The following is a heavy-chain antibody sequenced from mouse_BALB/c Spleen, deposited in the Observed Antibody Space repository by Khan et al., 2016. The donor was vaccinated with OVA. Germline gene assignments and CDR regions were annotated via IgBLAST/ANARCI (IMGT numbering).Heavy chain of an antibody. CDR3: ARITYYDGSY. CDR1: SFNIKDTY. CDR2: IDPENGYV. J-gene: IGHJ3*01. V-gene: IGHV14-3*02. Sequence: VQLQQSGAELVKPGASVTLSCTASSFNIKDTYLHWVNQRPEQGLEWVGRIDPENGYVKFDPKFQGKATITADTSSSTVYLQLSSLTSEDTAVYYCARITYYDGSYWGQGTLVTVS. D-gene: IGHD1-1*01.